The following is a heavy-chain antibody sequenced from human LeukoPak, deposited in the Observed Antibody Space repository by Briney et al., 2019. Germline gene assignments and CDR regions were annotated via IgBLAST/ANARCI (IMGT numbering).Heavy chain of an antibody. CDR2: IYYSGST. CDR1: GGSISSSNYY. D-gene: IGHD5-24*01. CDR3: ARRDGYKAFDP. Sequence: PSETLSLTCSVSGGSISSSNYYWGWIRQPPGTGPEWIGTIYYSGSTYHNPSLKSRVTISVDTSKNQFSLKLSSVTAADTAVYYCARRDGYKAFDPWGQGTLVTVSS. J-gene: IGHJ5*02. V-gene: IGHV4-39*07.